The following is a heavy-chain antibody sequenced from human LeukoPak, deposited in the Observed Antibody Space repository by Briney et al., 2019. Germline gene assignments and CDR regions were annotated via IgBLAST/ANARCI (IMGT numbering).Heavy chain of an antibody. V-gene: IGHV4-59*01. J-gene: IGHJ4*02. Sequence: SETLSLTCTVSGDSISSNFWTWIRQPPGKGLEWIGYIYYSGSTNYNPSLKSRVTISIDTSKNQFSLKLSSVTAADTAVYYCARSITGGGSSAYYWGQGIPVTVSS. CDR3: ARSITGGGSSAYY. CDR2: IYYSGST. CDR1: GDSISSNF. D-gene: IGHD1-14*01.